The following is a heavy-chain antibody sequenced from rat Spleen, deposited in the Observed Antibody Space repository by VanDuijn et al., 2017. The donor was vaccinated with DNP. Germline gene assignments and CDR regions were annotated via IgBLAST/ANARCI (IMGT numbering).Heavy chain of an antibody. CDR2: ISSTGVVT. Sequence: EVQLVESGGGLVQPGRSLKLSCVASGFTFSDYDMAWVRQAPTKGLEWVAAISSTGVVTYYRDSVKGRFTVSRDNGKNILYLQMDSLRSEDTATYYCTKRWYGSFDYWGQGLMVTVSS. CDR1: GFTFSDYD. CDR3: TKRWYGSFDY. D-gene: IGHD1-11*01. J-gene: IGHJ2*01. V-gene: IGHV5S13*01.